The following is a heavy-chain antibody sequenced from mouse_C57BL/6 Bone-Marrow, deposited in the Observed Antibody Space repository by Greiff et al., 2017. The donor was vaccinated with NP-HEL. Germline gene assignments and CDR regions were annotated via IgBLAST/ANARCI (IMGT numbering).Heavy chain of an antibody. CDR1: GFTFSGYC. CDR3: ARDYYGGRGYWYFDV. V-gene: IGHV5-16*01. CDR2: INPDGSST. D-gene: IGHD1-1*01. J-gene: IGHJ1*03. Sequence: EVQLLESEGGLVQPGSSMKLSCTASGFTFSGYCMAWVRQVPEQGLEWVGKINPDGSSTYYLDSFKSRSILSGDNASNLLYLQMSSLKSEDTATYCGARDYYGGRGYWYFDVWGTGTTVTVSS.